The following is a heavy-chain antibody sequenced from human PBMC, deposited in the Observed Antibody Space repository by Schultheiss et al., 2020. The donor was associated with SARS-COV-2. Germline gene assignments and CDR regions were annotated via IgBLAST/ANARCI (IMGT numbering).Heavy chain of an antibody. J-gene: IGHJ5*02. CDR2: IIPIFGTA. CDR1: GGTFSSYA. CDR3: ARTRRYYDFWSGYDWFDP. D-gene: IGHD3-3*01. V-gene: IGHV1-69*05. Sequence: KISCKASGGTFSSYAISWVRQAPGQGHEWMGGIIPIFGTANYAQKLQGRVTMTTDTSTSTAYMELRSLRSDDTAVYYCARTRRYYDFWSGYDWFDPWGQGTLFTVSS.